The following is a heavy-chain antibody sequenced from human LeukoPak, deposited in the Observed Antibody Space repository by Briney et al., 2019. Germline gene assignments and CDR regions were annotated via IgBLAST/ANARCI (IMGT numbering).Heavy chain of an antibody. V-gene: IGHV3-9*01. D-gene: IGHD3/OR15-3a*01. CDR2: IAWNGGRA. J-gene: IGHJ6*02. CDR3: AKDRWTVLKGGSWGMDV. CDR1: GFTFDDFA. Sequence: PGRSLRLSCVPSGFTFDDFAMHWVRQVPGKGLEWVSGIAWNGGRAAFADSVKGRFNISRDNDKNSLYLQMNSLRPEDTAFYYCAKDRWTVLKGGSWGMDVWGQGTTVTVSS.